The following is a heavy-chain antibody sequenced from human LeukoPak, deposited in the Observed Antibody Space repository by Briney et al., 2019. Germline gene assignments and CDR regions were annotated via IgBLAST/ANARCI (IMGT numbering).Heavy chain of an antibody. CDR2: IYPGDSDT. J-gene: IGHJ3*02. CDR3: ARPVEMSVNAFDI. D-gene: IGHD5-24*01. Sequence: GESLKISCQGSGYNFTNNWIGWVRQMPGKGLDWMGIIYPGDSDTTYSPSFQGQVTISADKSISTAFLQWSSLKASDTAMYYCARPVEMSVNAFDIWGQGTMVTVSS. V-gene: IGHV5-51*01. CDR1: GYNFTNNW.